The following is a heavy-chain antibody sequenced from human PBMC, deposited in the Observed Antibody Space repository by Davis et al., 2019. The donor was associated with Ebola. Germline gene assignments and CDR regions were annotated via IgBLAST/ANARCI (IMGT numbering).Heavy chain of an antibody. J-gene: IGHJ4*02. Sequence: GGSLRLSCAASGFTFSSYAMSWVRQAPGKGLEWVANIKQDGSEKYYVDSVKGRFTISRDNAKNSLYLQMNSLRAEDTAVYYCAGPAVVVAASGYWGQGTLVTVSS. D-gene: IGHD2-15*01. CDR2: IKQDGSEK. CDR1: GFTFSSYA. CDR3: AGPAVVVAASGY. V-gene: IGHV3-7*01.